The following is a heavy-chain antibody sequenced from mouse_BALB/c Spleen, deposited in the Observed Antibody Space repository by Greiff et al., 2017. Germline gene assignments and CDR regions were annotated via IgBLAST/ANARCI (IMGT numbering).Heavy chain of an antibody. J-gene: IGHJ4*01. V-gene: IGHV2-5-1*01. CDR2: IWRGGST. CDR1: GFSLTSYG. Sequence: QVQLKESGPSLVQPSQSLSITCTVSGFSLTSYGVHWVRQSPGKGLEWLGVIWRGGSTDYNAAFMSRLSITKDNSKSQVFFKMNSLQADDTAIYYCAKGVPYYYAMDYWGQGTSVTVSS. CDR3: AKGVPYYYAMDY. D-gene: IGHD2-14*01.